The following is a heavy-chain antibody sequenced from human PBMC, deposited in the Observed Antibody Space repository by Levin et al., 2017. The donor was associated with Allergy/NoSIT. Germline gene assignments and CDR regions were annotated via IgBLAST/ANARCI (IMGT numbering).Heavy chain of an antibody. CDR1: GFIFRDYS. V-gene: IGHV3-48*02. Sequence: GGSLRLSCAVPGFIFRDYSMNWVRQSPGKGLEWVAYISSSSSAIYYADSVKGRFTISRDNAKNSLSLQMNGLRDEDTAVYYCARTELSLGWTYHGMDVWGPGTTVSVSS. CDR2: ISSSSSAI. J-gene: IGHJ6*02. D-gene: IGHD1-26*01. CDR3: ARTELSLGWTYHGMDV.